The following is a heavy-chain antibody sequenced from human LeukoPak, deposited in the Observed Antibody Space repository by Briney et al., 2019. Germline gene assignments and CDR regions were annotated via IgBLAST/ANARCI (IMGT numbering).Heavy chain of an antibody. CDR1: GYTFAGYY. J-gene: IGHJ4*02. Sequence: ASVKVSCKASGYTFAGYYLHWVRQAPGQGLEWMGWIKPNSGGTQFAQKFQGRVTMARDTSISTAYMELSRLQSDDTAVYYCASAESHDYGETWGQGTLVTVSS. CDR3: ASAESHDYGET. V-gene: IGHV1-2*02. CDR2: IKPNSGGT. D-gene: IGHD4-17*01.